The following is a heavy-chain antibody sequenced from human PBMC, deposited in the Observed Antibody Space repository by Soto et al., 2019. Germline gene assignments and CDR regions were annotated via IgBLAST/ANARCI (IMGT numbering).Heavy chain of an antibody. V-gene: IGHV1-46*01. J-gene: IGHJ4*02. Sequence: QVQLVQSGAEVKKPGASVKVSCKASGYTFTSYYVHWVRQAPGQGLEWMGIINPSGGSTNYAQKFQGRVTLTRDTSTSTVYMEVSSLKSEYTAIYYCARSLAAGDVWGQGTLVTVSS. CDR2: INPSGGST. CDR3: ARSLAAGDV. CDR1: GYTFTSYY. D-gene: IGHD6-13*01.